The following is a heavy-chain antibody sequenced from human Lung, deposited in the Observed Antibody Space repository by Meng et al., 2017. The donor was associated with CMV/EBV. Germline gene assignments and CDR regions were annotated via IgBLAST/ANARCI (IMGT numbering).Heavy chain of an antibody. D-gene: IGHD3-10*01. CDR1: GYTFIAYA. CDR2: ISAYNGNT. Sequence: ASVKVSCKASGYTFIAYAFSWVRQAPGQGHEWMGWISAYNGNTNYAQKVQSRVTMTTDTSTSTAYMELRSLRSDDTAVYYCARSDMIRGVVVLDYWGQGTLVTVSS. V-gene: IGHV1-18*01. CDR3: ARSDMIRGVVVLDY. J-gene: IGHJ4*02.